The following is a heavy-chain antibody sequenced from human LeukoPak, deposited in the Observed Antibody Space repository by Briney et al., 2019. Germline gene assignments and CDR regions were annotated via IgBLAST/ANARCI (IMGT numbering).Heavy chain of an antibody. CDR2: IGTAGEI. V-gene: IGHV3-13*01. Sequence: GGSLRLSCAASGFTFRSYDMHWVRQATGKGLEWVSGIGTAGEIYYPGSVKGRFTISRENAKNSLYLQMNSLRAEDTAVYYCAKGLSEQWLVGIYYYYYYMDVWGKGTTVTISS. J-gene: IGHJ6*03. CDR3: AKGLSEQWLVGIYYYYYYMDV. D-gene: IGHD6-19*01. CDR1: GFTFRSYD.